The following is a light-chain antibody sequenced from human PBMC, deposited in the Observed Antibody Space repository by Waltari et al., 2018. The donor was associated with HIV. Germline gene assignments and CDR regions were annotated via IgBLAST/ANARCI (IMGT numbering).Light chain of an antibody. CDR1: NIGTKS. V-gene: IGLV3-21*02. Sequence: SYVLTQPPSVSVAPGQTAKISCGGNNIGTKSVHWYQQEPGQAPVLVVFDNPARPSRIPERFSGSKSGNTATLTITRVEAGDEADYYCQVWDGDSEHWVFGGGTKLTVL. CDR2: DNP. CDR3: QVWDGDSEHWV. J-gene: IGLJ3*02.